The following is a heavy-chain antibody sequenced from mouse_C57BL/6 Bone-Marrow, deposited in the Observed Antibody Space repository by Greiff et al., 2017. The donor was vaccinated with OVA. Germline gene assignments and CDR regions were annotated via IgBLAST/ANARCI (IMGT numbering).Heavy chain of an antibody. V-gene: IGHV5-12*01. CDR2: ISNGGGST. CDR1: GFTFSDYY. CDR3: ARRRDGNYFDY. D-gene: IGHD2-1*01. J-gene: IGHJ2*01. Sequence: DVHLVESGGGLVQPGGSLKLSCAASGFTFSDYYMYWVRQTPEKRLEWVAYISNGGGSTYYPDTVKGRFTISRDNAKNTLYLQMSRLKSEDTAMYYCARRRDGNYFDYWGQGTTLTVSS.